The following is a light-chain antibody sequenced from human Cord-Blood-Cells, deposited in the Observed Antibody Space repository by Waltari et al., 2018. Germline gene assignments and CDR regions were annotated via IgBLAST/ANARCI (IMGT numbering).Light chain of an antibody. Sequence: QSALTQPASVSGSPGQSITISCTGTSSDVGSYNLVSWYQQHPGKAPKLMIYEGSKPPAGVSYRFSGSQAGNPASLTISGLQAEDEADYYCCSYAGSSTWVFGGGTKLTVL. CDR2: EGS. V-gene: IGLV2-23*01. CDR1: SSDVGSYNL. J-gene: IGLJ3*02. CDR3: CSYAGSSTWV.